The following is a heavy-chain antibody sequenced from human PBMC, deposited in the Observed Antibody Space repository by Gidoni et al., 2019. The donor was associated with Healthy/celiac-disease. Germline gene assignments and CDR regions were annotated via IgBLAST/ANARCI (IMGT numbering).Heavy chain of an antibody. V-gene: IGHV4-4*07. CDR3: AREVGTNDYGDYDAFDI. Sequence: QVQLQESGPGLVKPSETLSLTCTVSGGSISSFYWSWLRQPAVKGLEWIGCIYTSGSTNYNPSLKSRVSMSVDTSKNQFSLKLSSVTAADTAVYYCAREVGTNDYGDYDAFDIWGQGTMVTVSS. D-gene: IGHD4-17*01. CDR2: IYTSGST. CDR1: GGSISSFY. J-gene: IGHJ3*02.